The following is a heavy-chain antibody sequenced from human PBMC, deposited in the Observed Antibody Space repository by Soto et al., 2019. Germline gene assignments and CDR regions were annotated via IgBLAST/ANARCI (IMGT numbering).Heavy chain of an antibody. V-gene: IGHV3-7*01. Sequence: PGGSLRLSCTASGFNFGYYWMSWVRQAPGKGLEWVANINEDGTEKYYVDSMRGRFTISRDNAKNSLYLQMNSLGAEDSTIYYCARDRNPNHMDVWGKGTTVTVSS. CDR3: ARDRNPNHMDV. CDR2: INEDGTEK. J-gene: IGHJ6*03. CDR1: GFNFGYYW. D-gene: IGHD1-1*01.